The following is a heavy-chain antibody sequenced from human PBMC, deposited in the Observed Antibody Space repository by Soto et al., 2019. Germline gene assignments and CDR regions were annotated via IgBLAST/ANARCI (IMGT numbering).Heavy chain of an antibody. CDR1: GGSISSSYYY. V-gene: IGHV4-39*01. CDR2: IYYSGST. J-gene: IGHJ5*02. CDR3: ARRRSTTGWFDP. D-gene: IGHD6-25*01. Sequence: QLQLQESGPGLVKPSETLSLTCAVSGGSISSSYYYWGWIRQPPGKGLEWIGNIYYSGSTYYNPSLKSRVSISVDTSKNQFSLKLSSVTAAVTAVYYCARRRSTTGWFDPWGQGILVTVSS.